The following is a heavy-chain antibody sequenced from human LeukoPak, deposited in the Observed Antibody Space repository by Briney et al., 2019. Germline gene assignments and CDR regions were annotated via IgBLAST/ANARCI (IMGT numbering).Heavy chain of an antibody. D-gene: IGHD3-22*01. V-gene: IGHV4-39*01. CDR2: IYYSGST. J-gene: IGHJ3*02. CDR1: GGSISSGDYY. Sequence: SQTLSLTCTVSGGSISSGDYYWSWIRQPPGKGLEWIGSIYYSGSTYYNPSLKSRVTISVDTSKNQFSLKLSSVTAADTAVYYCARSNRDSSGYYYVDAFDIWGQGTMVTVSS. CDR3: ARSNRDSSGYYYVDAFDI.